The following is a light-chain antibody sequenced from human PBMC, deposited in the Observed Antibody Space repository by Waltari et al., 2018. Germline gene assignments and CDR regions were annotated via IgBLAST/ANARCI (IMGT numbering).Light chain of an antibody. CDR3: QQRSSWWT. J-gene: IGKJ1*01. CDR2: DAS. V-gene: IGKV3-11*01. Sequence: EIVLTQSPATLSLSPGERATVSCRASQSVGSYLAWYQQKPGQAPRLLIHDASNRATGIPARFSGSGSGTDFTLTISSLEPEDFAVYYCQQRSSWWTFGQGTKVEIK. CDR1: QSVGSY.